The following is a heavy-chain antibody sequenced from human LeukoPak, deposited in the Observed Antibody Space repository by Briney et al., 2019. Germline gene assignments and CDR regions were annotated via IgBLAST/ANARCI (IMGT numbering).Heavy chain of an antibody. Sequence: PSETLSLTCTVSGGSISSYYWSWIRQPPGKGLEWIGYIYYSGSTNYNPSLKSRVTISVDTSKNQFSLKLSSVTAADTAVYYCARGQQWLVGHDYWGQGTLVTVSS. CDR1: GGSISSYY. J-gene: IGHJ4*02. V-gene: IGHV4-59*12. D-gene: IGHD6-19*01. CDR3: ARGQQWLVGHDY. CDR2: IYYSGST.